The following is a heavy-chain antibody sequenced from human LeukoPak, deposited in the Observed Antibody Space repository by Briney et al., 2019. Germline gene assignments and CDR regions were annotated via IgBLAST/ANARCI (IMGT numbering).Heavy chain of an antibody. CDR1: GVTFSGSP. J-gene: IGHJ4*02. Sequence: PARSLTLSSAASGVTFSGSPMHWVRQAPGKGLEWVGRIRSKANSYATAYAASVKGRFTISRDDSKSTAYLRMNSLKTEDTAVYYCTRLGPEDYYDSSGFYPDSWGQGTLVTVSS. CDR3: TRLGPEDYYDSSGFYPDS. CDR2: IRSKANSYAT. V-gene: IGHV3-73*01. D-gene: IGHD3-22*01.